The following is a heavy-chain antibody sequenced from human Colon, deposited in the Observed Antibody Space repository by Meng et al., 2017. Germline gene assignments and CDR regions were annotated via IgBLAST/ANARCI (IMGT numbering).Heavy chain of an antibody. V-gene: IGHV4-30-4*01. CDR1: GGSISSGDYY. J-gene: IGHJ5*02. CDR2: IYYSGST. D-gene: IGHD4-17*01. CDR3: ARDRKHYGERGWFDP. Sequence: QVPLLESGPGLVHPSQTLSLPCTVSGGSISSGDYYWSWIRQPPGKGLEWIGYIYYSGSTYSNASLKSRVTISIDRSKNQFSLKLSSVTAADTAVYYCARDRKHYGERGWFDPWGQGTLVTVSS.